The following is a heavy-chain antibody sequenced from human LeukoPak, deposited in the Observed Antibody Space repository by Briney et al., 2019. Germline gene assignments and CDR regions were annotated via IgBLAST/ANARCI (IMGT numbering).Heavy chain of an antibody. CDR2: IIPIFGTA. CDR3: ARDNSIADRGWWFDP. V-gene: IGHV1-69*01. D-gene: IGHD4-23*01. Sequence: GASVKVSCKASGGTFSSYAISWVRQAPGQGLEWMGGIIPIFGTANYAQKFQGRVTITADESTSTVYMELSSLRSDDTAVYYCARDNSIADRGWWFDPWGQGTLVTVSS. J-gene: IGHJ5*02. CDR1: GGTFSSYA.